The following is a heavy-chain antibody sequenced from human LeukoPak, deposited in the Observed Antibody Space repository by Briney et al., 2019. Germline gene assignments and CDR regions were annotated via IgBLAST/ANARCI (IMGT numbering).Heavy chain of an antibody. CDR2: ISYDGSNK. D-gene: IGHD1-26*01. CDR3: AKAKVGATNFDY. Sequence: GGSLRLSCAASGFTFSSYGTHWVRQAPGRGLEWVAVISYDGSNKYYADSVKGRFTISRDNSKNTLYLQMNSLRAEDTAVYYCAKAKVGATNFDYWGQGTLVTVSS. V-gene: IGHV3-30*18. J-gene: IGHJ4*02. CDR1: GFTFSSYG.